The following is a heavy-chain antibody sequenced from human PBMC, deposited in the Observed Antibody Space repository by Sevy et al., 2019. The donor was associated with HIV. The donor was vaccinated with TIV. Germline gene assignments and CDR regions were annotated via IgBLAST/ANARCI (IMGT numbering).Heavy chain of an antibody. J-gene: IGHJ4*02. Sequence: ASVKVSCKVSGYTLTQLSMHWVRQAPGKGLEWMGSIDPEDGETFYAQKFQGRVTLTEDTSTDTAYLELSSLTSKDTAVYYCATTKDYYDSSASPFDYWRQGTLVTVSS. CDR3: ATTKDYYDSSASPFDY. V-gene: IGHV1-24*01. D-gene: IGHD3-22*01. CDR2: IDPEDGET. CDR1: GYTLTQLS.